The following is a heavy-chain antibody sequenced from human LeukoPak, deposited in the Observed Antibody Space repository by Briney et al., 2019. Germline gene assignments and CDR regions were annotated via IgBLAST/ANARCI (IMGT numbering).Heavy chain of an antibody. V-gene: IGHV3-30*02. CDR3: ASTYYDFWSGPNSPYMDV. Sequence: PGGSLRLSCAASGFTFSSYGMHWVRQAPGKGLEWVAFIRYDGSNKYYADSVKGRFTISRDNSKNTLYLQMNSLRAEDTAVYYCASTYYDFWSGPNSPYMDVWGKGTTVTVSS. D-gene: IGHD3-3*01. CDR1: GFTFSSYG. J-gene: IGHJ6*03. CDR2: IRYDGSNK.